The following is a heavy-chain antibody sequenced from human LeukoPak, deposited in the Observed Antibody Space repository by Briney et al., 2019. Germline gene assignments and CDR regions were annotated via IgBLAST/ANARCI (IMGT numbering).Heavy chain of an antibody. CDR1: GVTFSGDG. V-gene: IGHV3-30*18. D-gene: IGHD4/OR15-4a*01. J-gene: IGHJ4*02. Sequence: SLRLSCALSGVTFSGDGIHWVRQAPGNGLECVVVISYDGSNKYYADSVKGRFTISRDNSKNTLYLQMNSLRAEDTAVYYCANTMPGAPDYWGQGTLVTVSS. CDR2: ISYDGSNK. CDR3: ANTMPGAPDY.